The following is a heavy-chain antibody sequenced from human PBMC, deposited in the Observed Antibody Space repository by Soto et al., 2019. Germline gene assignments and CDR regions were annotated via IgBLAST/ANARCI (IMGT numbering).Heavy chain of an antibody. CDR2: ISAYNGNT. V-gene: IGHV1-18*04. D-gene: IGHD3-16*01. J-gene: IGHJ6*02. CDR3: ARLDFWEEPYYYYGMDV. CDR1: GYTFTSYC. Sequence: GASVKVSCKASGYTFTSYCISWVRQAPGQGLEWMGWISAYNGNTNYAQKLQGRATMTTDTSTSTAYMELRSLRPDDTAVYYCARLDFWEEPYYYYGMDVWGQGTTVTVSS.